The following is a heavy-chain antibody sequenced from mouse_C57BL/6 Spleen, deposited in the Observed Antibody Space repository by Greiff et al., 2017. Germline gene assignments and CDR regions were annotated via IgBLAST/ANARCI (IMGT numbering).Heavy chain of an antibody. Sequence: QVQLQQPGAELVRPGPSVKLSCKASGYTFTSYWMHWVKQRPGQGLEWIGVIDPSDSYTNYNQKFKGKATLTVDTSSSTAYMQLSSLTSEDSAVYYCARPETAQATWAMDYWGQGTSVTVSS. V-gene: IGHV1-59*01. CDR2: IDPSDSYT. CDR1: GYTFTSYW. D-gene: IGHD3-2*02. J-gene: IGHJ4*01. CDR3: ARPETAQATWAMDY.